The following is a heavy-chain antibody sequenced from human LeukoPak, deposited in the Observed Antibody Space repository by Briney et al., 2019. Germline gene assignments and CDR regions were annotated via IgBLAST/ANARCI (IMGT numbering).Heavy chain of an antibody. V-gene: IGHV3-21*01. CDR1: GFTFSSYS. CDR2: ISSSSSYI. Sequence: GGSLRLSCAASGFTFSSYSMNWVRQAPGKGLEWVSSISSSSSYIYYADSLKGRFIISRDNATNSLYLLMNNLRAEDTAVYYCARSDTPMVWGARGTFDYWGQGTLVTVSS. CDR3: ARSDTPMVWGARGTFDY. J-gene: IGHJ4*02. D-gene: IGHD5-18*01.